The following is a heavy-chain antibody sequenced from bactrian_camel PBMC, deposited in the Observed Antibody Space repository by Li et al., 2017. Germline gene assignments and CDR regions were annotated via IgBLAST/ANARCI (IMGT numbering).Heavy chain of an antibody. CDR2: CNAVGTPT. CDR1: GFTFSHAG. V-gene: IGHV3S1*01. Sequence: QVQLVESGGGLVQPGGSLKLSCAASGFTFSHAGMSWVRQAPGKEVEWIAACNAVGTPTYYADSVKGRFTISKDNAMNTLYLQLSNLKTEDTAMYYCAVFSPTRAYNNPRSQGTQVTV. J-gene: IGHJ4*01. D-gene: IGHD2*01.